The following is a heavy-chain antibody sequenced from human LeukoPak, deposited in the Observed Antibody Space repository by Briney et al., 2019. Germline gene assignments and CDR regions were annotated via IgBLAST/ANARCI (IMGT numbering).Heavy chain of an antibody. CDR2: IYYSGST. CDR1: GGSISSYY. Sequence: SQTLSLTCTVSGGSISSYYWGWIRQPPGKGLEWIGYIYYSGSTNYNPSLKSRVTISVDTSKNQFSLKLSSVTAADTAVYYRASSVRFGLSPLYYYMDVWGKGTTVTISS. D-gene: IGHD3-10*01. J-gene: IGHJ6*03. V-gene: IGHV4-59*01. CDR3: ASSVRFGLSPLYYYMDV.